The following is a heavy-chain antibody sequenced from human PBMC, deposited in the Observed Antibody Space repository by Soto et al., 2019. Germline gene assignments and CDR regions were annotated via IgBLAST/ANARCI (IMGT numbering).Heavy chain of an antibody. CDR2: INDSGDT. Sequence: SGGSLRLSCAASGFTFSSYGMSWVRQAPGKGLEWVSSINDSGDTYYGDSVKGRFTISRDNSKNTLYLQMNSLRAEDTAVYYCAKEPDSYGYDYWGQGTLVTVSS. J-gene: IGHJ4*02. CDR1: GFTFSSYG. CDR3: AKEPDSYGYDY. D-gene: IGHD5-18*01. V-gene: IGHV3-23*01.